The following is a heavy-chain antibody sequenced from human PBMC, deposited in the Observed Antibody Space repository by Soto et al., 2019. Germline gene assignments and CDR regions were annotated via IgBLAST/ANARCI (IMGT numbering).Heavy chain of an antibody. V-gene: IGHV1-2*02. Sequence: ASVKVSCKTSGYTFTAYYLHWIRQAPGQGLEWIGWISPNTGGANFAQRFQGRLSMTRDTSLGTVYMEMSGLTSDDTAIYYCAREEQTGANYYLDYWGQGTLVTVSS. CDR3: AREEQTGANYYLDY. CDR2: ISPNTGGA. CDR1: GYTFTAYY. D-gene: IGHD7-27*01. J-gene: IGHJ4*02.